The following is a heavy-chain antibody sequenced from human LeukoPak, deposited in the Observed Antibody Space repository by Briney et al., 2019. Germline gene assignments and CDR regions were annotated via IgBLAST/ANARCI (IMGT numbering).Heavy chain of an antibody. CDR1: GFTFSSYS. D-gene: IGHD6-19*01. CDR2: ISSSSSYI. V-gene: IGHV3-21*01. Sequence: KTGGSLRLSCAASGFTFSSYSMNWVRQAPGKGLEWVSSISSSSSYIYYADSVKGRFTISRDNAKNSLYLQMNSLRAEDTAVYYCARDKEYSSGWYSSPVDYWGQGTLVTVSS. J-gene: IGHJ4*02. CDR3: ARDKEYSSGWYSSPVDY.